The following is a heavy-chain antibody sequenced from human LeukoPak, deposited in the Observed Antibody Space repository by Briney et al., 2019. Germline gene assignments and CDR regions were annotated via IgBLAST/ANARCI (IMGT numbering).Heavy chain of an antibody. CDR1: GGSIDITNY. Sequence: PSETLSLTCGVSGGSIDITNYWSWVRPAPGKGLEWIGEIAHDGTTNYNPSLRSRVAMSFDRANNQFSLSLTSVTAADTAVYYCTREDRPYCPFAYWGQGVLVTVSS. CDR3: TREDRPYCPFAY. V-gene: IGHV4-4*02. CDR2: IAHDGTT. J-gene: IGHJ4*02. D-gene: IGHD1-26*01.